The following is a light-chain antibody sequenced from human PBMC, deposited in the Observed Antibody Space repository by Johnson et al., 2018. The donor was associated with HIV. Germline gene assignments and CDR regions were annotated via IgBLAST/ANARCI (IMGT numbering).Light chain of an antibody. CDR3: GTWDSSLSAYV. CDR1: SSNIGRNY. CDR2: DNN. V-gene: IGLV1-51*01. Sequence: QSVLTQPPSVSAAPGQKVTISCSGSSSNIGRNYVSWYQQLPGTAPKLLIFDNNKRPSGIPDRFSASKSGTSATLGITGLQTGDEADYYCGTWDSSLSAYVFATATKVTVL. J-gene: IGLJ1*01.